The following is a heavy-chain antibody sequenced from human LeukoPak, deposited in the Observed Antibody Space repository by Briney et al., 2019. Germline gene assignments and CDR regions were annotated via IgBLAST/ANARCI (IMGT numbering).Heavy chain of an antibody. V-gene: IGHV3-11*01. CDR3: ARVPQVTMVRGFGGYYYYMDV. D-gene: IGHD3-10*01. Sequence: GGSLRLSCAASGSTFSDYYMSWIRRAPGKGLEWVSYISSSGSTIYYADSVKGRFTISRDNAKNSLYLQMNSLRAEDTAVYYCARVPQVTMVRGFGGYYYYMDVWGKGTTVTVSS. CDR2: ISSSGSTI. J-gene: IGHJ6*03. CDR1: GSTFSDYY.